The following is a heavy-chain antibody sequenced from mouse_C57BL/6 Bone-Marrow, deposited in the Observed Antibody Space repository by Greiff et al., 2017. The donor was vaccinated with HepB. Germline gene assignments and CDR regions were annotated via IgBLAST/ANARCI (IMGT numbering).Heavy chain of an antibody. J-gene: IGHJ2*01. D-gene: IGHD1-1*01. CDR3: ADSYGSSYGDY. Sequence: QVQLQQSGAELARPGASVKLSCKASGYTFTSYGISWVQQSTGQGLEWIGEIYPRSGNTYSNEKFKGKATIAADNSSSTAYMELRSLTSEDSAVYYCADSYGSSYGDYWGPGTTLSV. V-gene: IGHV1-81*01. CDR1: GYTFTSYG. CDR2: IYPRSGNT.